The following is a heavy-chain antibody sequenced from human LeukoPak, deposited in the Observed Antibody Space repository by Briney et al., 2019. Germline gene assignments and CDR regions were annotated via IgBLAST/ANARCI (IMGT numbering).Heavy chain of an antibody. CDR2: INPNSGGT. J-gene: IGHJ3*02. V-gene: IGHV1-2*02. D-gene: IGHD3-10*01. Sequence: ASVKVSCKASGYTFTSYYMHWVRQAPGQGLEWMGWINPNSGGTNYAQKFQGRVTMTRDTSISTAYMELSRLRSDDTAVYYCARPPEELDAFDIWGQGTMVTVSS. CDR1: GYTFTSYY. CDR3: ARPPEELDAFDI.